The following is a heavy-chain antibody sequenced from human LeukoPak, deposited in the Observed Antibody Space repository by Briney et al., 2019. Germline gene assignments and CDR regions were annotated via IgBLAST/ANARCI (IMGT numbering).Heavy chain of an antibody. D-gene: IGHD6-19*01. V-gene: IGHV4-59*01. CDR2: IYYSGST. Sequence: PSETLSLTCAVYGGSFSGYYWSWIRQPPGKGLEWIGYIYYSGSTNYNPSLKSRVTISVDTSKNQFSLKLSSVTAADTAVYYCARVGSGFYYWGQGTLVTVSS. J-gene: IGHJ4*02. CDR3: ARVGSGFYY. CDR1: GGSFSGYY.